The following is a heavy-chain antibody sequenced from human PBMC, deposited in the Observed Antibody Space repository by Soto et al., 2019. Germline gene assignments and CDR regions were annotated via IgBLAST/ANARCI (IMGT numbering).Heavy chain of an antibody. D-gene: IGHD6-6*01. CDR1: GYTFTSYG. J-gene: IGHJ2*01. CDR2: ISAYNGNT. V-gene: IGHV1-18*04. Sequence: GASVKVSCKSSGYTFTSYGISWVRQAPGQGLEWMGWISAYNGNTNYAQKLQGRVTMTTDTSTSTAYMALRSLRSDDTAVYYCSRAPRSSQPPWYFDLWGSGTLVTVSS. CDR3: SRAPRSSQPPWYFDL.